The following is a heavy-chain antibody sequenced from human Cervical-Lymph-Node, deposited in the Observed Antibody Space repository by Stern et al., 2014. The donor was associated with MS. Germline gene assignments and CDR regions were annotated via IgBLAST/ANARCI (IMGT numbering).Heavy chain of an antibody. CDR2: ISSSGSPR. CDR3: ARDGEVVRAFDI. V-gene: IGHV3-11*01. D-gene: IGHD2-15*01. Sequence: VQLVESGGGLVKPGGSLRLSCAASGFTFSDYYMSWIRQAQGKGLAWDSYISSSGSPRYYSDSVQGRLTISKDNATHQLIMLINSLRAEDTAVYYCARDGEVVRAFDIWGQGTMVTVSS. CDR1: GFTFSDYY. J-gene: IGHJ3*02.